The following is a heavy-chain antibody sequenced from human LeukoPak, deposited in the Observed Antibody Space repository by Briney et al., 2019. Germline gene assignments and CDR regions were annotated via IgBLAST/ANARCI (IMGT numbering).Heavy chain of an antibody. J-gene: IGHJ3*02. CDR2: ISRSGSI. V-gene: IGHV3-11*04. CDR1: GFTFSDNY. CDR3: ARDWRDSSGKLPNDAFDI. Sequence: PGGSLRLSCAASGFTFSDNYMSWIRQAPGKGLEWVSYISRSGSIYYADSVKGRFTISRDNAKNSLYLQMNSLRAEDTAVYYCARDWRDSSGKLPNDAFDIRGQGTMVTVSS. D-gene: IGHD3-22*01.